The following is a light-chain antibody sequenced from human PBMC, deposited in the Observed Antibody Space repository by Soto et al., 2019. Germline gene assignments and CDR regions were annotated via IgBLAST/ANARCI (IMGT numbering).Light chain of an antibody. V-gene: IGLV1-51*01. CDR2: DNS. CDR3: ATWDTSLSTGWV. CDR1: NSNIGNNY. Sequence: QSVLTQPPSVSAAPGQKVTIACSGGNSNIGNNYVSWYRQFPGTAPKLLIYDNSKRPSGIPDRFSGSKSGTSATLGIAGLQTGDEADYFCATWDTSLSTGWVFGGGTKLTVL. J-gene: IGLJ3*02.